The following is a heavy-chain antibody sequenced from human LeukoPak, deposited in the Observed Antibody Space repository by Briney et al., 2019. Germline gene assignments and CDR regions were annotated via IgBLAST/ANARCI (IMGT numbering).Heavy chain of an antibody. CDR3: ARSSSGWSWFDP. CDR2: IYYSGST. CDR1: GGSISSNY. V-gene: IGHV4-59*01. J-gene: IGHJ5*02. Sequence: PSETLSLTCTVSGGSISSNYWSWIRQPPGKGLEWIGYIYYSGSTNYNPSLKSRVTISVDTSKNQFSLKLSSVTAADTAVYYCARSSSGWSWFDPWGQGTLVTVSS. D-gene: IGHD6-19*01.